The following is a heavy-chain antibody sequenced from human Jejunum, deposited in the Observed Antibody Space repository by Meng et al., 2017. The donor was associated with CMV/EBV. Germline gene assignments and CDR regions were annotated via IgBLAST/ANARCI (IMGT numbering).Heavy chain of an antibody. Sequence: AASGFIFSDAWMTWVRQAPGKGLEYMATINQDGTKKSYVDSVRGRFTISRDHAKNSLYLQMDNLRVEDTAVYYCARDPAFGALDYWGQGTLVTVSS. CDR1: GFIFSDAW. CDR3: ARDPAFGALDY. V-gene: IGHV3-7*01. D-gene: IGHD3-3*01. J-gene: IGHJ4*02. CDR2: INQDGTKK.